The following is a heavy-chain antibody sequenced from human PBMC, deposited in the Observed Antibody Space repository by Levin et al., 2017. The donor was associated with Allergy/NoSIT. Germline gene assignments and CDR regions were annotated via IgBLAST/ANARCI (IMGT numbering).Heavy chain of an antibody. CDR3: AKDRITMGDY. Sequence: GGSLRLSCAASGFTFSSYVMTWVRQGPGKGLEWVSTISGSGGSTYYADSVKGRFTISRDNSKDTLYLQMKSLRAEDTAVYYCAKDRITMGDYWGQGTLVTVSS. J-gene: IGHJ4*02. CDR1: GFTFSSYV. V-gene: IGHV3-23*01. CDR2: ISGSGGST. D-gene: IGHD3-10*01.